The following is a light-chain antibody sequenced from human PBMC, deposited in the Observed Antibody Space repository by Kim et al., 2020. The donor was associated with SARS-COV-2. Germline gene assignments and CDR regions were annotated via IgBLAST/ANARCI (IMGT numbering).Light chain of an antibody. CDR2: DVS. J-gene: IGKJ4*01. CDR3: QQRSNWPLT. CDR1: QNVGTY. V-gene: IGKV3-11*01. Sequence: LSPGERATLSCRARQNVGTYLAWYQQKPGQAPRLLMYDVSNRATGIPGRFSGSGSGTDFTLTISSLEPEDFTVYYCQQRSNWPLTFGGGTKVDIK.